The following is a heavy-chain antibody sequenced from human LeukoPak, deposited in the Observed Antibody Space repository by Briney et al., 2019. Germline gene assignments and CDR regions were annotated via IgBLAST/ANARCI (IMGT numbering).Heavy chain of an antibody. CDR1: GGSISSSSHY. V-gene: IGHV4-39*07. CDR3: ATTTIRLGY. D-gene: IGHD1-26*01. J-gene: IGHJ4*02. CDR2: MYYRGST. Sequence: SETLSLTCTVSGGSISSSSHYWGWIRQPPGKGLEWIGSMYYRGSTYHNPSLKSRVSISVDTSKNQFSLKLSSVTAADTAVYYCATTTIRLGYWGQGTLVTVSS.